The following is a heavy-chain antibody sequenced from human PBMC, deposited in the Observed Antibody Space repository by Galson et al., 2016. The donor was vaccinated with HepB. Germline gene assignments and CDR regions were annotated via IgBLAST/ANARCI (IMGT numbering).Heavy chain of an antibody. CDR2: ISSSSSTV. CDR3: TREIPSRGKSDY. D-gene: IGHD3-10*01. CDR1: GFTFSSYS. Sequence: SLRLSCAASGFTFSSYSMNWVRQAPGKGLEWVSYISSSSSTVYYADSVKGRFTISRDNAKNSLYLQMNSLRDEDTAVYYCTREIPSRGKSDYWGQGTLVTVSS. V-gene: IGHV3-48*02. J-gene: IGHJ4*02.